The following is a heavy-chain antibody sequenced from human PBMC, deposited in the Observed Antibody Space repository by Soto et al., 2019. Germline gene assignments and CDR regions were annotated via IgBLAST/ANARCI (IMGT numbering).Heavy chain of an antibody. CDR2: TYYRSKWYK. CDR3: ARTVGWLDP. J-gene: IGHJ5*02. D-gene: IGHD2-15*01. CDR1: GDSVSSNSAA. Sequence: PSQTLSLTCAISGDSVSSNSAAWNWIRQSPSRGLEWLGRTYYRSKWYKEYTPSAKSRITINPDTSKNQFSLQLNSVSPEDTAVYYCARTVGWLDPWGQGTLVTVSS. V-gene: IGHV6-1*01.